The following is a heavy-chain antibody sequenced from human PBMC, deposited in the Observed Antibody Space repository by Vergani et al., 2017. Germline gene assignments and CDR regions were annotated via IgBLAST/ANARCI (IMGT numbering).Heavy chain of an antibody. CDR2: IYTSGST. D-gene: IGHD3-9*01. CDR1: AGSISSGSYY. CDR3: ARVGDILNWFDP. Sequence: QVQLQESGPALVKPSQTPSFICTDSAGSISSGSYYWSWFRQPAGKGLEWIGRIYTSGSTNYNPSLESRVTISVDTSKNQLSLKLSSVTAADTAVYYCARVGDILNWFDPWGQGTLVTFSS. J-gene: IGHJ5*02. V-gene: IGHV4-61*02.